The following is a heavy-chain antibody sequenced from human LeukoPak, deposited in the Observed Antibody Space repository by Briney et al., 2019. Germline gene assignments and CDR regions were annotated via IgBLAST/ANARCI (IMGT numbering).Heavy chain of an antibody. CDR1: GFPFSNSW. Sequence: GGSLRLSCAVSGFPFSNSWVYWVRQAPGKGLEGVANINKDGGGISYVDSVKGRFIISRDNARNSLYLQMNSLRVEDTAVYFCAGGNSMDVWGKGTAVTVSS. CDR3: AGGNSMDV. D-gene: IGHD1/OR15-1a*01. J-gene: IGHJ6*04. V-gene: IGHV3-7*03. CDR2: INKDGGGI.